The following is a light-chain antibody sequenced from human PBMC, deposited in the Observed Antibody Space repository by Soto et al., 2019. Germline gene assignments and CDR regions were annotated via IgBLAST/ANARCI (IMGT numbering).Light chain of an antibody. Sequence: QSALTQPASVSGSPGQSITISCTGTSSDVGGYNYVSWYQQHPGKAPKLMIFEVNNRPSGVSNRFSGSKSGKTASLTISGLQAEDEADYYCSSYTSSSPYVFGTGTKVTVL. CDR1: SSDVGGYNY. CDR2: EVN. V-gene: IGLV2-14*01. J-gene: IGLJ1*01. CDR3: SSYTSSSPYV.